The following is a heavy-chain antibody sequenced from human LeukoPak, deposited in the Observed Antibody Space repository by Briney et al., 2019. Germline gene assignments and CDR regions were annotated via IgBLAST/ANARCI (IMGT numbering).Heavy chain of an antibody. CDR3: ARASYCSDSHCHNLAWFGP. CDR1: GGSISNFY. D-gene: IGHD2-15*01. CDR2: ISSTGST. V-gene: IGHV4-4*07. Sequence: SETLSLTCTVSGGSISNFYWSWIRQPAGKGLEWIGRISSTGSTNYNPSLKSRVTIIVDTSKNQFSLRLTSVTAADTAIYYCARASYCSDSHCHNLAWFGPWGQGTPVTVSS. J-gene: IGHJ5*02.